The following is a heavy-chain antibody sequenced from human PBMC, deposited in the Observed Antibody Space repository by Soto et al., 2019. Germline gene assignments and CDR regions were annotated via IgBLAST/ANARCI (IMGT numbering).Heavy chain of an antibody. CDR1: GGSISSSSYY. CDR2: IYFSGST. J-gene: IGHJ5*02. D-gene: IGHD3-10*01. Sequence: SETLSLTCTVSGGSISSSSYYWSWIRQPPGKGLEWIGSIYFSGSTNYNPSLKTRVVISVDTSKNQFSLKLNSVTAADTAVYYCARENSFGIKSENWFDPWGQGTLVTVSS. CDR3: ARENSFGIKSENWFDP. V-gene: IGHV4-39*07.